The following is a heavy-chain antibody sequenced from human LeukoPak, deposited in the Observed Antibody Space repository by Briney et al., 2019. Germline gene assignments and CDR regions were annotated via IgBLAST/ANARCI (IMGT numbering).Heavy chain of an antibody. D-gene: IGHD2-21*02. CDR3: ARATELTYCAGDCYLDY. Sequence: ASVEVSCKTSGYTFSISHVTWVRQAPGQRLEWMGWISVYNGNTNYAPDLQGRVTMTTDTSTSTAYMELRNLRSDDTAIYYCARATELTYCAGDCYLDYWGQGTLITVSS. CDR1: GYTFSISH. J-gene: IGHJ4*02. V-gene: IGHV1-18*04. CDR2: ISVYNGNT.